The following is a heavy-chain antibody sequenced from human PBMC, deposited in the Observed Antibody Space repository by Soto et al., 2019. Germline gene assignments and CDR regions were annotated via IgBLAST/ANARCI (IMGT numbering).Heavy chain of an antibody. D-gene: IGHD1-26*01. J-gene: IGHJ4*02. CDR2: ISSDGSNK. CDR3: ARDDEGGSDCDLGY. CDR1: GFTFSSHA. Sequence: QVQLVESGGGVVQPGRSLRLSCAVSGFTFSSHAMHWVRQAPGKGLEWVTLISSDGSNKYYAESVKGRFTTSRDNSKNTMYLQMNSLRGEDTAVYYCARDDEGGSDCDLGYWGQGALVTVSS. V-gene: IGHV3-30-3*01.